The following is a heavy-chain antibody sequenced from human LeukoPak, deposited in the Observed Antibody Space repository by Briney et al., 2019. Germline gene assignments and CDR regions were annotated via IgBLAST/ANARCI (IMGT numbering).Heavy chain of an antibody. CDR3: ARELSTSVPDF. Sequence: ASVKVSCKASGYTFTRHAISWVRQAPGLGLEWMGWIRPDSGDTGHAQKFRGRVVITRDNSIDTTYMELSSLTSEDTAIYYCARELSTSVPDFWGQGTLVTASS. J-gene: IGHJ4*02. D-gene: IGHD5/OR15-5a*01. V-gene: IGHV1-8*03. CDR2: IRPDSGDT. CDR1: GYTFTRHA.